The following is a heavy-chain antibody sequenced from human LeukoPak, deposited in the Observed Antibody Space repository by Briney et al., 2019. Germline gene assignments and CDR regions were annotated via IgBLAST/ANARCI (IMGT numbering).Heavy chain of an antibody. CDR2: IYYSGST. J-gene: IGHJ4*02. Sequence: SETLSLTCTVSGGSISSYYWSWIRQPPGKGLEWIGYIYYSGSTNYNPSLKSRVTISVDTSKNQFSLKLSSVTAADTAVYYCARGFYPRDSSSWFSRRPGYYFDYWGQGTLVTVSS. D-gene: IGHD6-13*01. CDR1: GGSISSYY. V-gene: IGHV4-59*12. CDR3: ARGFYPRDSSSWFSRRPGYYFDY.